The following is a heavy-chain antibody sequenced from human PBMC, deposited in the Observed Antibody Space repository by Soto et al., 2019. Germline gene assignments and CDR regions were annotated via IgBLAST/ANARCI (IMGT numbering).Heavy chain of an antibody. J-gene: IGHJ6*03. V-gene: IGHV3-53*04. CDR1: GFTVSSNY. CDR2: IYSGGST. Sequence: GGSLRLSCAASGFTVSSNYMSWVRQAPGKGLEWVSVIYSGGSTYYADSVKGRFTISRHNSKNTLYLQMNSLRAEDTAVYYCARVKSSWYGDYYYYYMDVWGKGTTVTVSS. CDR3: ARVKSSWYGDYYYYYMDV. D-gene: IGHD6-13*01.